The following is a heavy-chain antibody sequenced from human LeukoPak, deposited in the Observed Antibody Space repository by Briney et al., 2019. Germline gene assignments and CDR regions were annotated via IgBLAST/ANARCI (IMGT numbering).Heavy chain of an antibody. CDR1: GFTFSNAW. Sequence: GGSLRLSCAASGFTFSNAWMSWVRQAPGKGLEWVSAISGSGGSTYYADSVKGRFTISRDNSKNTLYLQMNSLRAEDTAVYYCAKDRYCSSTSCFGSNWFDPWGQGTLVTVSS. V-gene: IGHV3-23*01. CDR2: ISGSGGST. J-gene: IGHJ5*02. CDR3: AKDRYCSSTSCFGSNWFDP. D-gene: IGHD2-2*01.